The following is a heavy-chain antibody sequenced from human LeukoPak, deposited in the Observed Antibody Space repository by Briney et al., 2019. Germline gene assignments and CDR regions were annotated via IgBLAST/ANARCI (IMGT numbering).Heavy chain of an antibody. J-gene: IGHJ4*02. CDR1: GGSFSGYY. CDR2: INHSGST. V-gene: IGHV4-34*01. CDR3: ARLRPPRIVVPAAQHRKYYFDY. D-gene: IGHD2-2*01. Sequence: SETLSLTCAVYGGSFSGYYWSWIRQPPGKGLEWIGEINHSGSTNYNPSLKSRVTISVDTSKNQFSPKLSSVTAADTAVYYCARLRPPRIVVPAAQHRKYYFDYWGQGTLVTVSS.